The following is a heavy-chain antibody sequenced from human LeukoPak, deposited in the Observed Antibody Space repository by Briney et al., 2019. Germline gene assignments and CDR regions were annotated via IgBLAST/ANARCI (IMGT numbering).Heavy chain of an antibody. CDR2: ISYDGNNK. V-gene: IGHV3-30-3*01. CDR1: ECTFSNYA. J-gene: IGHJ4*02. Sequence: GGSLRLSCVASECTFSNYAMHWVRQAPVKGLEWLAVISYDGNNKFYADSVKGRFTISRDNSKNTLYLQMNSLRDEETAVYYCARGDVWSGYYMYYFDYWGQGTLVTVSS. D-gene: IGHD3-3*01. CDR3: ARGDVWSGYYMYYFDY.